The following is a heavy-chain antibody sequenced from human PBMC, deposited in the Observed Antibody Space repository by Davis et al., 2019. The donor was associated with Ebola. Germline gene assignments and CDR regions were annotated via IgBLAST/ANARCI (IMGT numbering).Heavy chain of an antibody. Sequence: SGPTLVKPTETLTLTCTVSAFLLSDNKMGVIWVRQVPGKALELLAHIYSDGENWYSPSLKSRLTISKDASKSQVVLTMTNMAPVDTGTYFCTRITKTTRTSGDDFDYWGPGTLVSVPS. V-gene: IGHV2-26*01. CDR3: TRITKTTRTSGDDFDY. CDR1: AFLLSDNKMG. CDR2: IYSDGEN. J-gene: IGHJ4*02. D-gene: IGHD3-10*01.